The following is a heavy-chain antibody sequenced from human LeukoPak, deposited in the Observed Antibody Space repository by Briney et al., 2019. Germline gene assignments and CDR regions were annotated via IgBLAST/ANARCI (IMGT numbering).Heavy chain of an antibody. CDR2: IYYSGST. CDR3: ASLYCTNGVCPDY. D-gene: IGHD2-8*01. J-gene: IGHJ4*02. CDR1: GYSISSGYY. V-gene: IGHV4-38-2*01. Sequence: PSETLSLTCAVSGYSISSGYYWGWIRQPPGKGLEWIGSIYYSGSTNYNPSLKSRVTISVDTSKNQFSLKLSSVTAADTAVYYCASLYCTNGVCPDYWGQGTLVTVSS.